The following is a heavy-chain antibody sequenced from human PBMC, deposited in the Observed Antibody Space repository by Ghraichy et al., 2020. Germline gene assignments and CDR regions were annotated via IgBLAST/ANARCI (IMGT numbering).Heavy chain of an antibody. V-gene: IGHV1-3*01. Sequence: ASVKVSCKIGRAHFSTPATSLHLVCRRQLLKKMEWINAGNGNTKYSQKFQGRVTITRDTSASTAYMELSSLRSEDTAVYYCARELKSYDRSGFPMPMGY. CDR3: ARELKSYDRSGFPMPMGY. CDR2: INAGNGNT. J-gene: IGHJ4*03. CDR1: RAHFSTPA. D-gene: IGHD3-22*01.